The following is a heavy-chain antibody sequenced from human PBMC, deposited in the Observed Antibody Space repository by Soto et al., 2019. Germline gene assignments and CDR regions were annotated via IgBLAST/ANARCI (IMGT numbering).Heavy chain of an antibody. V-gene: IGHV4-59*08. CDR1: GGSISSYY. D-gene: IGHD2-2*01. J-gene: IGHJ5*02. CDR3: ARILGYCSSTSCLPRFDP. Sequence: SETLSLTCTVSGGSISSYYWSWIRQPPGKGLEWIGHIYYSGSTNNNPSLKSRVTISVDTSKNQFSLKLSSVTAADTAVYYCARILGYCSSTSCLPRFDPWGQGALVTVSS. CDR2: IYYSGST.